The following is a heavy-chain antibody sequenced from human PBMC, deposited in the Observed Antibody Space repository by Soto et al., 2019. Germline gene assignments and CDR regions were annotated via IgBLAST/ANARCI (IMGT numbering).Heavy chain of an antibody. D-gene: IGHD5-12*01. V-gene: IGHV1-18*01. Sequence: GASVKVSCKASGYSFSFYGINWVRQAPGQGLEWMGWINPSDGNRNFAQKFEGRVTMTTDTSTSTVYMELRSLRSDDTAVYYCAREGVAPYYYYGMDVWGQGTPVTVSS. CDR3: AREGVAPYYYYGMDV. CDR2: INPSDGNR. J-gene: IGHJ6*02. CDR1: GYSFSFYG.